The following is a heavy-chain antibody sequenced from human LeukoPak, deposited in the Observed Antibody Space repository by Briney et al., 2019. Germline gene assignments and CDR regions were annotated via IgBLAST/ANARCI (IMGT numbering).Heavy chain of an antibody. CDR2: IPYRGSA. CDR1: GASISSGNYY. Sequence: SETLSLTCTVSGASISSGNYYWGWIRQPPGKGLEWIGSIPYRGSANFNPSLKNRVAISPDTSRSHFSLKLSSVTAADTAVYYCASTAYYYDSSGYLHFDYWGQGTLVTVSS. CDR3: ASTAYYYDSSGYLHFDY. D-gene: IGHD3-22*01. J-gene: IGHJ4*02. V-gene: IGHV4-39*02.